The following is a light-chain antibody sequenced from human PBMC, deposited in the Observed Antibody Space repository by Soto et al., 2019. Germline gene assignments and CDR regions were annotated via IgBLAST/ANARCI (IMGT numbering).Light chain of an antibody. Sequence: EIVLTQSPGTLSLSPGERAALSCRASQSVSSTYLAWYKQKPGQAPRLLIYVASSRATGIPDRFSGSGSGTDFTLTISRLEPEDVAVYYCQQHGSSQTFGGGTKVEIK. CDR3: QQHGSSQT. J-gene: IGKJ4*01. CDR1: QSVSSTY. V-gene: IGKV3-20*01. CDR2: VAS.